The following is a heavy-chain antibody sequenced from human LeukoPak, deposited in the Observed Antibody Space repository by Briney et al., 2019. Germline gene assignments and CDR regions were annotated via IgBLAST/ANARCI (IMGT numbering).Heavy chain of an antibody. CDR1: GFTFSSYE. J-gene: IGHJ4*02. D-gene: IGHD5-12*01. Sequence: GGSLRLSCAASGFTFSSYEMNWVRQAPGKGLEWVSYISSSGSTIYYADSVKGRFTISRDNAKNSLYLQMNSLRAEDTAVYYCARKSVYSGYDAHDYWGQGTLVTVSS. CDR2: ISSSGSTI. V-gene: IGHV3-48*03. CDR3: ARKSVYSGYDAHDY.